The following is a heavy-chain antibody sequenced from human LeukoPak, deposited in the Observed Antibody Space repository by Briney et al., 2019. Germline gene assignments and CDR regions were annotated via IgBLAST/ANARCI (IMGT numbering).Heavy chain of an antibody. CDR1: GGSISSIGHS. D-gene: IGHD6-13*01. CDR2: IYYIGRA. Sequence: SETLSLTGTVSGGSISSIGHSWCWICQPPGKALESTGTIYYIGRAYYKPSLARLVTISVDTSKKQFSLRLSSVTAADTAGYYCAQSLGSSDWMGNWFNRWGQGMLVTVSS. J-gene: IGHJ5*02. CDR3: AQSLGSSDWMGNWFNR. V-gene: IGHV4-39*01.